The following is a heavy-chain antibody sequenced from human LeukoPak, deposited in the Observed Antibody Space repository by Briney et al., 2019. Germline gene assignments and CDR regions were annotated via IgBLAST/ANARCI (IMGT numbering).Heavy chain of an antibody. Sequence: PSETLSLTCTVSGGSISTYYWSWIRQPPGQGREWIGYIYYSGSTNYNPSLKSRVTMSVDTSKNQFSLKLSSVTAADTAVYYCAREVIAAAGTFDYWGQGTLVTVSS. V-gene: IGHV4-59*01. D-gene: IGHD6-13*01. CDR2: IYYSGST. CDR1: GGSISTYY. J-gene: IGHJ4*02. CDR3: AREVIAAAGTFDY.